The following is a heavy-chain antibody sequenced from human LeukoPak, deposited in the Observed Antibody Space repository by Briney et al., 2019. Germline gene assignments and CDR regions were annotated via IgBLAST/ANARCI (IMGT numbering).Heavy chain of an antibody. D-gene: IGHD1-26*01. Sequence: SETLSLTCTVSGGSISSSSYYWGWIRQPPGKGLEWIGSIYYSGSTYYNPSLKSRVTIPVDTSKNQFSLKLSSVTAADSAVYYCASNAPSGDYFDYWGQGTLVTVSS. CDR2: IYYSGST. J-gene: IGHJ4*02. CDR1: GGSISSSSYY. V-gene: IGHV4-39*01. CDR3: ASNAPSGDYFDY.